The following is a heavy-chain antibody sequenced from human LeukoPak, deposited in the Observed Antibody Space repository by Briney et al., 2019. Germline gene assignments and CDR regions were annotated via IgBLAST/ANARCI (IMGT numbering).Heavy chain of an antibody. CDR3: ARFRVIKGIAAAGTDDAFDI. V-gene: IGHV4-4*02. J-gene: IGHJ3*02. Sequence: SETLSLTCAVSGGSISSSNWWSWVRQPPGKGLEWIGEIYHSGSTNYNPSLKSRVTISVDKSKNQFSLKLSSVTAADTAVYYCARFRVIKGIAAAGTDDAFDIWGQGTMVTVSS. CDR2: IYHSGST. CDR1: GGSISSSNW. D-gene: IGHD6-13*01.